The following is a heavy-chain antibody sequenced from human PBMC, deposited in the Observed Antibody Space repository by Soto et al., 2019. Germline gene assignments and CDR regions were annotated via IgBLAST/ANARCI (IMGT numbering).Heavy chain of an antibody. V-gene: IGHV1-3*01. Sequence: GASVKVSCKASGYTFSSYAIHWVRQAPGQGLEWMGWIHAGNGNTKYSQSFQGRVTISRDASATTAYMELYSLRSEDTAVYYCARGVAFLDYWGQGTLVTVSS. CDR2: IHAGNGNT. CDR3: ARGVAFLDY. D-gene: IGHD2-15*01. CDR1: GYTFSSYA. J-gene: IGHJ4*02.